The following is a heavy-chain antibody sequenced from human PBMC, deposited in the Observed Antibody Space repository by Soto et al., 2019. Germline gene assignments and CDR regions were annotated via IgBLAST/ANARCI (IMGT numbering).Heavy chain of an antibody. Sequence: ASGKGSCKASGGTFSSYALSWVRQAPGQRLDWMGGIIPIFGTANYAQKFQGRVTITADESTSTAYMELSSLRSEDTAVYYCARGIMITFGGVIVTSHFDYWGQGTLVTVSS. CDR1: GGTFSSYA. CDR2: IIPIFGTA. V-gene: IGHV1-69*13. D-gene: IGHD3-16*02. CDR3: ARGIMITFGGVIVTSHFDY. J-gene: IGHJ4*02.